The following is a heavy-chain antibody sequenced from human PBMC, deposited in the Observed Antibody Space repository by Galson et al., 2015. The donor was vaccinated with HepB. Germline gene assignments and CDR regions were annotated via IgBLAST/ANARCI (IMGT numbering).Heavy chain of an antibody. CDR2: ITRSDAGT. D-gene: IGHD2-15*01. J-gene: IGHJ6*02. CDR1: GFTFSNYA. CDR3: AQAGYCPGVSCFAPYYGMDV. Sequence: SLRLSCAASGFTFSNYAMIWVRQAPGEGLEWISGITRSDAGTAYADSVKGRFTISRDNSKNTLLLQMGSLRPEDTAVVYCAQAGYCPGVSCFAPYYGMDVWGQGTPVTVSS. V-gene: IGHV3-23*01.